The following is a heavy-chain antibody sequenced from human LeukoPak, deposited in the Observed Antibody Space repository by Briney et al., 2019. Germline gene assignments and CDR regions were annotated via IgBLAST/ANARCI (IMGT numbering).Heavy chain of an antibody. V-gene: IGHV3-74*01. J-gene: IGHJ4*02. Sequence: GGSLRLSCAASGFTFSTYWMYWVRQAPGKGLVWCSRTTSDGSTTTYAASVKGRFTITRDNAKNTLYLQMNSLSAEDTAVYYCARGPRGGTLDFWGQGTLVTVSS. D-gene: IGHD3-10*01. CDR1: GFTFSTYW. CDR2: TTSDGSTT. CDR3: ARGPRGGTLDF.